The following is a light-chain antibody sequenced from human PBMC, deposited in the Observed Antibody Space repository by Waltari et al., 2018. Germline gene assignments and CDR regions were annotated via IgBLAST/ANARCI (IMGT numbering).Light chain of an antibody. CDR3: QQYARTPPT. CDR2: GAS. CDR1: QSVHNNY. V-gene: IGKV3-20*01. Sequence: EIVFTQSPGTLSLFPGERATISCRASQSVHNNYLAWYQQKPGQAPRLLIYGASTRATAIPDRFSGSGSGTDFTLTISRLEPEDCAVYFCQQYARTPPTFGGGTKVEIK. J-gene: IGKJ4*01.